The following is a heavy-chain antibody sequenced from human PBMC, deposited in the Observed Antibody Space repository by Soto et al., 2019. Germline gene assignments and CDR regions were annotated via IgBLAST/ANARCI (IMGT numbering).Heavy chain of an antibody. CDR2: IYYSGST. CDR1: GGSISSGAYY. V-gene: IGHV4-31*03. CDR3: ARACHDCRSTSCAYYSYGMDV. Sequence: TLSLTCTVPGGSISSGAYYGSWIRQHPGKGLEWIGYIYYSGSTYYNPSLKSRVTIYVDTSKNQFSLKLSSLTAADTSGYYSARACHDCRSTSCAYYSYGMDVWGQGTTVTVSS. J-gene: IGHJ6*02. D-gene: IGHD2-2*01.